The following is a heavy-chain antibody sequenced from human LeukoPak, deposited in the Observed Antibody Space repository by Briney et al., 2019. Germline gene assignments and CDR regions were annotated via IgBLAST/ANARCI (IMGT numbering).Heavy chain of an antibody. CDR3: ARGLTGYNAFDI. D-gene: IGHD3-9*01. V-gene: IGHV4-39*07. J-gene: IGHJ3*02. Sequence: KPSETLSLTCTVSGGSISSSSYYWGWIRQPPGKGLEWIGSTYYSGSTYYNPSLKSRVTISVDTSKNQFSLKLSSVTAADTAVYYCARGLTGYNAFDIWGQGTMVTVSS. CDR1: GGSISSSSYY. CDR2: TYYSGST.